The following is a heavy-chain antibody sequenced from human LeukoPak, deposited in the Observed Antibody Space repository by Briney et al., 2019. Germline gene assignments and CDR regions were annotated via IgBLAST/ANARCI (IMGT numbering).Heavy chain of an antibody. CDR3: ARTGLAPSDYYFDY. CDR2: IIPIFGTA. V-gene: IGHV1-69*13. Sequence: SVKLSCKASGGTFSSYAISWVRQAPGQGLEWMGGIIPIFGTANYAQKFQGRVTITADESTSTAYMELSSLRSEDTAVYYCARTGLAPSDYYFDYWGQGTLVTVSS. J-gene: IGHJ4*02. CDR1: GGTFSSYA. D-gene: IGHD3/OR15-3a*01.